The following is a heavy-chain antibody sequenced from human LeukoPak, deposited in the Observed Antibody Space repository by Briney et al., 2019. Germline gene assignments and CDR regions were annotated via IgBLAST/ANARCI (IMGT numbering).Heavy chain of an antibody. J-gene: IGHJ4*02. CDR3: ARGGYCSGGSCRIALNY. V-gene: IGHV6-1*01. CDR1: GDSVSSNSAA. CDR2: TYYRSKWYN. D-gene: IGHD2-15*01. Sequence: SQTLSLTCAISGDSVSSNSAAWNWIRQSPSRGLECLGRTYYRSKWYNDYAVSVKSRITINPDTSKNQFSLQLNSVTPEDTAVYYCARGGYCSGGSCRIALNYWGQGTLVTVSS.